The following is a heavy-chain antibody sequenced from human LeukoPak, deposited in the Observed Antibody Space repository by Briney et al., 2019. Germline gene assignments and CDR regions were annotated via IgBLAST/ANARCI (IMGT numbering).Heavy chain of an antibody. CDR3: VKGSGSYYYNWFDP. CDR2: ISSSSSYI. D-gene: IGHD3-10*01. J-gene: IGHJ5*02. Sequence: GGSLRLSCAASGFIFSSYSMNWVRQAPGKGLEWVSSISSSSSYIYYADSVKGQFTISRDNAKDSLYLQMNSLRAEDTAVYYCVKGSGSYYYNWFDPWGQGTLVTVSS. V-gene: IGHV3-21*01. CDR1: GFIFSSYS.